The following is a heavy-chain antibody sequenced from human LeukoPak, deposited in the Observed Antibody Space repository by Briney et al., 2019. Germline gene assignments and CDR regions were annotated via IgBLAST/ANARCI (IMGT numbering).Heavy chain of an antibody. CDR3: ATYYYDSSGYYYNDY. J-gene: IGHJ4*02. Sequence: ASVKVSCKVSGYTLTELSMHWVRQAPGKGLEWMGGFDPEDGETIYAQKFQGRVTMTEVTSTDTAYMELSSLRSEDTAVYYCATYYYDSSGYYYNDYWGQGTLVTVSS. CDR2: FDPEDGET. V-gene: IGHV1-24*01. CDR1: GYTLTELS. D-gene: IGHD3-22*01.